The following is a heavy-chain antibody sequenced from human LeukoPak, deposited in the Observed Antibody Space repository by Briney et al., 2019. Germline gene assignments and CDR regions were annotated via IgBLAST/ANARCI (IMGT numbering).Heavy chain of an antibody. CDR1: GFTFSSYS. CDR3: AKASDYWYFDL. V-gene: IGHV3-21*01. CDR2: ISSSSSYI. Sequence: LGGSLRLSCAASGFTFSSYSMNWVRQAPGKGLEWVSSISSSSSYIYYADSVKGRFTITRDNAKNSLYLQMNSLRAEDTAVYYCAKASDYWYFDLWGRGTLVTVSS. J-gene: IGHJ2*01.